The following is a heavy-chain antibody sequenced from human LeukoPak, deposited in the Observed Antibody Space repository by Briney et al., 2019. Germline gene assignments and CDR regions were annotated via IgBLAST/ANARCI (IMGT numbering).Heavy chain of an antibody. D-gene: IGHD3-10*01. J-gene: IGHJ2*01. Sequence: GGSLRLSCAASGFTFSSYGMHWVRQAPGKGLEWVAFIRDDGHNTYYANSVKGRFTISRDNSRNTLYLQMNSLRAEDTAVYYCAKGFYGSRYWYFDRWGRGTPVTVSS. CDR2: IRDDGHNT. CDR3: AKGFYGSRYWYFDR. CDR1: GFTFSSYG. V-gene: IGHV3-30*02.